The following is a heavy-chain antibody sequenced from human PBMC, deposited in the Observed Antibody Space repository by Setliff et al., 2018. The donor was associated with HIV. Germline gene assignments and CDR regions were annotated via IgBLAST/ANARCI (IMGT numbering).Heavy chain of an antibody. Sequence: GGSLRLSCAASGFAFSTYAMSWVRQAPGKGLEWVSAISDSGGGTYYVDSVKGRFTISRDNAKNSLFLQMNSLRAEDTALYYCAREIRAGDYPPYNYYFYMDVWGKGTTVTVSS. J-gene: IGHJ6*03. CDR1: GFAFSTYA. CDR2: ISDSGGGT. D-gene: IGHD4-17*01. CDR3: AREIRAGDYPPYNYYFYMDV. V-gene: IGHV3-23*01.